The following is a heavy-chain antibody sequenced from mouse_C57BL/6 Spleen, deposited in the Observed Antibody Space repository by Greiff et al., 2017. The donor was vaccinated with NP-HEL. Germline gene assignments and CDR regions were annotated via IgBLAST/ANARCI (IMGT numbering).Heavy chain of an antibody. CDR2: IDPSDSYT. V-gene: IGHV1-50*01. CDR1: GYTFTSYW. CDR3: ALITTVVVGDD. J-gene: IGHJ2*01. Sequence: QVQLQQPGAELVKPGASVKLSCKASGYTFTSYWMQWVKQRPGQGLEWIGEIDPSDSYTNYNQKFKGKATLTVDTSSSTAYMQLSSLTSEDSAVYCCALITTVVVGDDWGQGTTLTVSS. D-gene: IGHD1-1*01.